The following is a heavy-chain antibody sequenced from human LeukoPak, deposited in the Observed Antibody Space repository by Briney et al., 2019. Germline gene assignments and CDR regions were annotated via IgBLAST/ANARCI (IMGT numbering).Heavy chain of an antibody. CDR3: ARNPSYCSGGSCYYFYGMDV. CDR2: IYSGGST. CDR1: GFTVSSNY. D-gene: IGHD2-15*01. Sequence: GGFLRLSCAASGFTVSSNYMSWVRQAPGKGLEWVSVIYSGGSTYYADSVKGRFTISRDNSKNTLYLQMNSLRAEDTAVYYCARNPSYCSGGSCYYFYGMDVWGKGTTVTVSS. V-gene: IGHV3-53*01. J-gene: IGHJ6*04.